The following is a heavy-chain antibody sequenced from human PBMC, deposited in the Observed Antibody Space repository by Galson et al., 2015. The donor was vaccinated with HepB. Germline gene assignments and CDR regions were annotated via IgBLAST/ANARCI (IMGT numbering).Heavy chain of an antibody. CDR1: GDSVSSNNAA. J-gene: IGHJ6*03. Sequence: CAISGDSVSSNNAAWNWIRQSPSRGLEWLGRTYYRSKWYNDYAVSVKSRVTINPDTPKNQFSLQLNSVTPEDTAVYYCARAVNWVRGAYYYYYMDVWGKGTTVTVSS. V-gene: IGHV6-1*01. D-gene: IGHD7-27*01. CDR3: ARAVNWVRGAYYYYYMDV. CDR2: TYYRSKWYN.